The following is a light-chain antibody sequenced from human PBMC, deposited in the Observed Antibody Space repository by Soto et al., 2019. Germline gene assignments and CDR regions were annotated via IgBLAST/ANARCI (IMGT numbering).Light chain of an antibody. CDR3: QQFHNLPLN. CDR1: QDISNY. J-gene: IGKJ4*01. CDR2: DAS. V-gene: IGKV1-33*01. Sequence: DIQITHAPWSLSASILEAVTLTFHASQDISNYLNWYQQKPGKAPKLLIYDASELPTGVPSTFSGSGSGTHFTFTISSLQPEDIATYYCQQFHNLPLNCGGGTTVDIK.